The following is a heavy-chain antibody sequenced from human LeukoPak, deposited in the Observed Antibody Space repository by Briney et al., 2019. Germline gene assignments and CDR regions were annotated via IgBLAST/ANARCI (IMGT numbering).Heavy chain of an antibody. CDR3: ARGAGGAWFDP. CDR2: IYYSGST. D-gene: IGHD3-10*01. J-gene: IGHJ5*02. CDR1: GGSIGSGDYY. V-gene: IGHV4-30-4*01. Sequence: SETLSLTCTVSGGSIGSGDYYWSWIRQPPGKGLEWIGYIYYSGSTYYNPSLKSRVTISVDTSKNQFSLKLSSVTAADTAVYYCARGAGGAWFDPWGQGTLVTVSS.